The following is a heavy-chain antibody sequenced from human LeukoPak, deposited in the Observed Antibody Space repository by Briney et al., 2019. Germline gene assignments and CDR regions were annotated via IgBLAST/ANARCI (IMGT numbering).Heavy chain of an antibody. CDR2: ISGSGGST. CDR1: GFTFSSYA. J-gene: IGHJ4*02. V-gene: IGHV3-23*01. CDR3: AKAPRYFDWLSVDY. D-gene: IGHD3-9*01. Sequence: PGGSLRLSCAASGFTFSSYAMSWVRQAPGKGLEWVSAISGSGGSTYYADSVKGRFTSSRDNSKNTLYLQMNSLRAEDTAVYYCAKAPRYFDWLSVDYWGQGTLVTVSS.